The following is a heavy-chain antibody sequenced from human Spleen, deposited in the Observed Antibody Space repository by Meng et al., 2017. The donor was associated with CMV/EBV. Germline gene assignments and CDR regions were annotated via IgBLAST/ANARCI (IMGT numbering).Heavy chain of an antibody. J-gene: IGHJ5*02. Sequence: TFSDYYMSWIRRGPGKGLEWVSYISSSGNTIYYGDSVKGRFTISRDNAKNSLYLQMDSLRAEDTAVYYCARAGSVEWLWNSAIWFDPWGQGTLVTVS. CDR3: ARAGSVEWLWNSAIWFDP. CDR1: TFSDYY. V-gene: IGHV3-11*04. D-gene: IGHD3-3*01. CDR2: ISSSGNTI.